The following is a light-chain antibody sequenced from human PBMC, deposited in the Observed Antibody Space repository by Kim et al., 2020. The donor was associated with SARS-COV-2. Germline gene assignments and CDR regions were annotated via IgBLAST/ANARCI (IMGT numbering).Light chain of an antibody. V-gene: IGLV3-21*04. CDR1: NIRLKS. Sequence: PGTPAKLTWGGDNIRLKSVHGPQQKPGQAPVLAFNYDSDRPSRIPERFSGSNSGNTATLTISRVEAGDDADYYCQVWDTTSDHPVVFGGGTQLTVL. J-gene: IGLJ3*02. CDR3: QVWDTTSDHPVV. CDR2: YDS.